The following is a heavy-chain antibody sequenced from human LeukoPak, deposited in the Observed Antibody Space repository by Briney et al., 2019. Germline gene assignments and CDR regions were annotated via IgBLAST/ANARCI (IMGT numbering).Heavy chain of an antibody. J-gene: IGHJ6*02. CDR3: ARTPYYGMDV. Sequence: SETLSLTCTVSGGSISTYYWSWIRQPAGKGLEWIGHIHTSGSTNYNPSLKSRVTMSVDTSKNQFSLKLSSVTAADTAVYYCARTPYYGMDVWGQGTTVTVSS. V-gene: IGHV4-4*07. CDR1: GGSISTYY. CDR2: IHTSGST.